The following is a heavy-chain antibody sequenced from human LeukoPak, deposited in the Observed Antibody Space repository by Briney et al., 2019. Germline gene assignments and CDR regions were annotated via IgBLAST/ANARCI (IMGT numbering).Heavy chain of an antibody. CDR2: IRSKAYGGTT. CDR3: TRANMITFGGVIAPDDY. Sequence: GGSLRLSCTASGFTFGGYAMSWVRQAPGKGLEWVGFIRSKAYGGTTEYAASVKGRFTISRDDSKSIAYLQMNSLKTEDTAVYYCTRANMITFGGVIAPDDYWGQGTLVTVSS. V-gene: IGHV3-49*04. CDR1: GFTFGGYA. D-gene: IGHD3-16*02. J-gene: IGHJ4*02.